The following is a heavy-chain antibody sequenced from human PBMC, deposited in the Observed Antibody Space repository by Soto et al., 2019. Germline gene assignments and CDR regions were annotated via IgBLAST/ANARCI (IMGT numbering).Heavy chain of an antibody. D-gene: IGHD3-22*01. CDR3: TRAPLGIIVAPDF. CDR1: GYSFTSHY. Sequence: ASVKVSCKAIGYSFTSHYMHWVRQAPGQGLEWMGRVIPILGMANYAQKFQGRVTVSTDTSISTTYMELSSLTSEDTAVYYCTRAPLGIIVAPDFWGQGTLVTVSS. V-gene: IGHV1-2*02. J-gene: IGHJ4*02. CDR2: VIPILGMA.